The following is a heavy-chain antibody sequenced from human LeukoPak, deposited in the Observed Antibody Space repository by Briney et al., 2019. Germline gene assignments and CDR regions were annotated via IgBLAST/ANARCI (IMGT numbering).Heavy chain of an antibody. D-gene: IGHD4-23*01. CDR2: FDPEDGET. CDR1: GYTLTELS. Sequence: ASVKVSCKVSGYTLTELSMHWVRQAPGKGLEWMGGFDPEDGETIYAQKFQGRVTMTEDTSTDTAYMELSSLRSEDTAVYYCATQNGGNPVSYYYYGMDVWGQGTTVTVSS. J-gene: IGHJ6*02. CDR3: ATQNGGNPVSYYYYGMDV. V-gene: IGHV1-24*01.